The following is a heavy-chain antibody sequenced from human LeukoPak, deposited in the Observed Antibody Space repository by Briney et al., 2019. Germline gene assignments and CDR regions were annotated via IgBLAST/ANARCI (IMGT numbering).Heavy chain of an antibody. CDR1: GFTFGDYA. CDR2: IRSKAYGGTT. J-gene: IGHJ4*02. Sequence: GGSLRLSCTASGFTFGDYAMSWVRQAPGKGLEWVGFIRSKAYGGTTECAASVKGRFTISRDDSKSIAYLQMNSLKTEDTAVYYCTRGDLLYYYDSSGSQEGYWGQGTLVTVSS. D-gene: IGHD3-22*01. V-gene: IGHV3-49*04. CDR3: TRGDLLYYYDSSGSQEGY.